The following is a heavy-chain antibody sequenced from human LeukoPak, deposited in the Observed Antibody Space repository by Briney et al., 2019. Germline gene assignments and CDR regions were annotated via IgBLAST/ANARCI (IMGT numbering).Heavy chain of an antibody. CDR1: GFTSSSYA. D-gene: IGHD5-18*01. CDR3: AKDDRIQLSGNYYYGMDV. Sequence: GGSLRLSCAASGFTSSSYAMSWVRQAPGKGLEWVSAISGSGGSTYYADSVKGRFTISRDNSKNTLYLQMNSLRAEDTAVYYCAKDDRIQLSGNYYYGMDVWGQGTTVTVSS. CDR2: ISGSGGST. V-gene: IGHV3-23*01. J-gene: IGHJ6*02.